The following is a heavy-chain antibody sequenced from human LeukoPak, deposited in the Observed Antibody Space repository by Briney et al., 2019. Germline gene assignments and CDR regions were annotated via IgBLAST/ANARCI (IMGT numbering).Heavy chain of an antibody. CDR3: ARGWLGYYDSSGYPYFDY. J-gene: IGHJ4*02. D-gene: IGHD3-22*01. CDR2: IYYSGST. Sequence: PSDTLSLTCTVSGGSISSSSHYWGWIRQPPGKGLEWIGSIYYSGSTYYNPSLKSRVTISVDTSKNQFSLKLSSVTAADTAVYYCARGWLGYYDSSGYPYFDYWGRGALVTVSS. V-gene: IGHV4-39*01. CDR1: GGSISSSSHY.